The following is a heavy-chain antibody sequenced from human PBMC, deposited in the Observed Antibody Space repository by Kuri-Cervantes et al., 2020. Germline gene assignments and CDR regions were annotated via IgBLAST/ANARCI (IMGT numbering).Heavy chain of an antibody. CDR3: ARLKFHGAAGFYYFDY. CDR2: LNPSGGST. D-gene: IGHD6-13*01. Sequence: ASVKVSCKASGYTFTGYYMHWVRQAPGQGLEWMGVLNPSGGSTTYAQKFQGRVTMTRDTSTNTVYMELSSLRSDDTAVYHCARLKFHGAAGFYYFDYWGQGTLVTVSS. CDR1: GYTFTGYY. J-gene: IGHJ4*02. V-gene: IGHV1-46*01.